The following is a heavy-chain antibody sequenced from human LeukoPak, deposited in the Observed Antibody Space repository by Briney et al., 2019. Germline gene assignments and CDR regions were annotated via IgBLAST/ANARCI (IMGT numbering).Heavy chain of an antibody. J-gene: IGHJ5*02. CDR3: ARPRYTSSWYVAWFDP. D-gene: IGHD6-13*01. CDR1: GYRFSKYW. Sequence: GESLKISCKCSGYRFSKYWIGWVRPMPGKGLEWMGIIYPGDSDTRYSPSFQGQVTISADKSISTAYLQWNSLKASDTAIYYCARPRYTSSWYVAWFDPWGQGTLVTVSS. V-gene: IGHV5-51*01. CDR2: IYPGDSDT.